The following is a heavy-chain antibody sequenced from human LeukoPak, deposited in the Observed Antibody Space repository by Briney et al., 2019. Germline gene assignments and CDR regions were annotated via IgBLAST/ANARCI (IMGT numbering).Heavy chain of an antibody. Sequence: QSGGPLRLPCAASGFTFSSYAMSWVRQAPGKGLEWVSYISSSGITIYYADSVKGRFTISRDNAKNSLYLQMNSLRAEDTALYCARVLYASGSYPVFDYWGQGTLVTVSS. CDR2: ISSSGITI. CDR1: GFTFSSYA. J-gene: IGHJ4*02. D-gene: IGHD3-10*01. V-gene: IGHV3-48*04. CDR3: ARVLYASGSYPVFDY.